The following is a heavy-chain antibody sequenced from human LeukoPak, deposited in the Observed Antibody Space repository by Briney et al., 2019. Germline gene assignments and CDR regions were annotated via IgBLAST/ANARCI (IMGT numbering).Heavy chain of an antibody. V-gene: IGHV3-30-3*01. CDR3: GRDLGGRSGY. D-gene: IGHD1-26*01. CDR2: ISYDGSNK. Sequence: GGSLRLSCAASGFTFSSYAMHWVRQAPGKGLEWVAVISYDGSNKYYADSVKGRFTISRDNSKNTLYLQMNSLRAEDTAVYYCGRDLGGRSGYWGQGTLVTVSS. J-gene: IGHJ4*02. CDR1: GFTFSSYA.